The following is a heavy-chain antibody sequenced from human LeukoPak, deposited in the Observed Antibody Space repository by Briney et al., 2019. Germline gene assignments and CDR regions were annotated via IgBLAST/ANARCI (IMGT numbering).Heavy chain of an antibody. CDR1: GGTFSSYA. V-gene: IGHV1-69*01. D-gene: IGHD5-24*01. J-gene: IGHJ4*02. CDR2: IIPIFGTA. CDR3: AIMVEMATISFFDY. Sequence: SVKVSCKASGGTFSSYAISWVRQAPGQGLEWMGGIIPIFGTANYAQKFQGRVTITADESTSTAYMELSSLRSEDTAVYYCAIMVEMATISFFDYWGQGTLVTVSS.